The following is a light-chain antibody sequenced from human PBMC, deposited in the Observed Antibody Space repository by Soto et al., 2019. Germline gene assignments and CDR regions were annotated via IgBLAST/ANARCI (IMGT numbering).Light chain of an antibody. CDR3: QQPYSTPIT. Sequence: DIQMTQSPSSLSASVGDRVTITCRASQTISNYLNWYQQRPGKAPNLLIYSSSSLQSGVPPRFSGSGSGTDFTLTISSLQPEDFATYYCQQPYSTPITFGQGTRLEIK. CDR2: SSS. CDR1: QTISNY. J-gene: IGKJ5*01. V-gene: IGKV1-39*01.